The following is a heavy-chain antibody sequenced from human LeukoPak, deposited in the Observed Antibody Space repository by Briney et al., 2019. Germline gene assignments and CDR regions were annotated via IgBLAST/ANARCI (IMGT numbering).Heavy chain of an antibody. D-gene: IGHD1-26*01. CDR3: ARRGSYYTYYYGMDV. CDR1: GYTFTSYG. V-gene: IGHV1-18*01. CDR2: ISAYNGNT. J-gene: IGHJ6*02. Sequence: ASVKVSCKASGYTFTSYGISWVRQAPGQGLEWMGWISAYNGNTNYAQKLQGRVTMTTDTSTSTAYMEPRSLRSDDTAVYYCARRGSYYTYYYGMDVWGQGTTVTVSS.